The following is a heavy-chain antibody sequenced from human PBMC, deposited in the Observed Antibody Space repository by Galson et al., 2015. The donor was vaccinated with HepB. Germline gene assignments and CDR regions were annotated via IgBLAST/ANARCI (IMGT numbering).Heavy chain of an antibody. Sequence: QSGAEVKKPGESLRISCKGSGCSFTSYWISWVRQMPGKGLEWMGRIDPSDSYTNYSPSSQGHVTISDDKSISTAYLQWSSLKASDTAMYYCALGRQGLDGPHRSSFDIWGQGTMVAVSS. CDR1: GCSFTSYW. CDR2: IDPSDSYT. CDR3: ALGRQGLDGPHRSSFDI. V-gene: IGHV5-10-1*01. D-gene: IGHD5-24*01. J-gene: IGHJ3*02.